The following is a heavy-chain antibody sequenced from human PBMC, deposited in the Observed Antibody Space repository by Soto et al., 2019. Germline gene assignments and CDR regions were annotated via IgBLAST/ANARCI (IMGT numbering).Heavy chain of an antibody. CDR3: AREHDFWIYYSFDL. CDR2: INAGDGNT. Sequence: QVQLVQSGAEVKEPGASVKLSCQTSGFTFTSYTIEWVRHAPGQSLEWMGWINAGDGNTKYSQRFQGRVTITRDTSANIAYLEMSSLTSEDTAMYYCAREHDFWIYYSFDLWGQGTLVTVSS. CDR1: GFTFTSYT. D-gene: IGHD3-3*01. J-gene: IGHJ4*02. V-gene: IGHV1-3*01.